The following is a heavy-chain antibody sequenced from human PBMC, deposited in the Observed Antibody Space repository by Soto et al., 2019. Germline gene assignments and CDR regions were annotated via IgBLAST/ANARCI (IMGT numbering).Heavy chain of an antibody. D-gene: IGHD6-13*01. CDR3: ARDNGLAGSFDP. CDR1: GLTFSSYS. CDR2: ITSSSTTI. V-gene: IGHV3-48*02. Sequence: GGSLRLSCAASGLTFSSYSMNWVRQAPGKGLEWISYITSSSTTIYYADSVKGRFTISRDNAKNSLYLQMNSLRDEDTAVYYCARDNGLAGSFDPWGQATLVTVAS. J-gene: IGHJ5*02.